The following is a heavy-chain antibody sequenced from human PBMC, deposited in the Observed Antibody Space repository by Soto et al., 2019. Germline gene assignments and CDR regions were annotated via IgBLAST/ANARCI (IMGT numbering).Heavy chain of an antibody. D-gene: IGHD2-2*01. Sequence: QVQLVQSGAEVKKPGSSVKVFCKASGGTFSNYTISWVRQAPGQGLEWMGGIIPVFGTTDYEQKFQGRVTITADGSTSTAYMKLSSLRSADTAVYSFARSSPYIVVRKPTGNQDYYGMDVWGQGTTVTVSS. J-gene: IGHJ6*02. CDR1: GGTFSNYT. CDR2: IIPVFGTT. V-gene: IGHV1-69*01. CDR3: ARSSPYIVVRKPTGNQDYYGMDV.